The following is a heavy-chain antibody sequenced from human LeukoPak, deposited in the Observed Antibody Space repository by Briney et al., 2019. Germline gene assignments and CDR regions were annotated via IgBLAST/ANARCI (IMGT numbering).Heavy chain of an antibody. V-gene: IGHV1-2*02. CDR3: ARDSYYYGSGGGGWFDP. J-gene: IGHJ5*02. CDR1: GYTFSGHY. D-gene: IGHD3-10*01. CDR2: INPNSGGT. Sequence: ASVKVSCKASGYTFSGHYMHWGRQAPGQGLEWMGWINPNSGGTNYAQKFQGRVTMTRDTSISTAYMELSRLRFDDTAVYYCARDSYYYGSGGGGWFDPWGQGTLVTVSS.